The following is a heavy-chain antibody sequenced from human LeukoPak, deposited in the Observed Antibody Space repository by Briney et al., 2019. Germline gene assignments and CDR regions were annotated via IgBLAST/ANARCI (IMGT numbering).Heavy chain of an antibody. V-gene: IGHV4-34*01. J-gene: IGHJ4*02. CDR1: GGSFNGYY. Sequence: SETLSLTCAVYGGSFNGYYWSWIRQPPGKGLEWIGEINHSGSTNYNPSLKSRVTISVDTSKNQFSLKLSSVTAADTAVYYCARGPNTAMEFDYWGQGTLVTVSS. CDR3: ARGPNTAMEFDY. CDR2: INHSGST. D-gene: IGHD5-18*01.